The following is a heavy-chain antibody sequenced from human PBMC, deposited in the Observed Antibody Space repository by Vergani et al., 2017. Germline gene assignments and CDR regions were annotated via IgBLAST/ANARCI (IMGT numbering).Heavy chain of an antibody. V-gene: IGHV4-38-2*01. Sequence: QVQLQESGPGLVKPSETLSLTCAVSGFSIDNGYYWDWIRQPPGKGLEWIGSIYRTGSNNINPSLKSRVTISVDTSNNHFSLRLNSLTAADTAVYYCASGYCTNSICRGKVDSWGQGTLVTVSS. D-gene: IGHD2-8*01. CDR3: ASGYCTNSICRGKVDS. CDR2: IYRTGSN. CDR1: GFSIDNGYY. J-gene: IGHJ4*02.